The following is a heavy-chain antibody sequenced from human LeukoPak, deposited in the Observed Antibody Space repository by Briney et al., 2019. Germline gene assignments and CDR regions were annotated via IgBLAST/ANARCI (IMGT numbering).Heavy chain of an antibody. CDR3: AKDQVISGSEASDI. D-gene: IGHD2-21*01. V-gene: IGHV3-23*01. Sequence: GGSLRLSCAASGFTFSSYTMNWVRQAPGKGLEWVSSISGSGVGTYYADSVKGRFTISRDNSWNTLYLQMSSLRAEDTAVYYCAKDQVISGSEASDIWGQGTMVTVSS. CDR1: GFTFSSYT. J-gene: IGHJ3*02. CDR2: ISGSGVGT.